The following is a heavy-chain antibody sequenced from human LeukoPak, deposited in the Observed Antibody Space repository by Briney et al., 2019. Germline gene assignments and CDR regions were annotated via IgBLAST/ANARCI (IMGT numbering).Heavy chain of an antibody. J-gene: IGHJ4*02. CDR1: GYTFTTYD. V-gene: IGHV1-8*01. CDR2: MNPNSGNA. Sequence: ASMKVSCKASGYTFTTYDLNWVRQATGQGFEWMGWMNPNSGNAGYAQKFQGRVTMTRNTSISTAYMELSNLTSEDTAVYYCARRIRGAPTDYWGQGTLLTVSS. D-gene: IGHD3-10*01. CDR3: ARRIRGAPTDY.